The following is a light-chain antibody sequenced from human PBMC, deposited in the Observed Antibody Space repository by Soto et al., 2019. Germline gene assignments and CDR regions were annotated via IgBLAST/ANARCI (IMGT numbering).Light chain of an antibody. J-gene: IGKJ3*01. CDR2: DAS. Sequence: DIPMTQSPSSLSASVGDRVTITCQASQDISNYLNWYQQKLGKAPKLLIYDASNLEPVIPSRFSGSGSGTEFISTISILLPEDIATYYCQHYDTLSFTFGHGTKVDIK. V-gene: IGKV1-33*01. CDR1: QDISNY. CDR3: QHYDTLSFT.